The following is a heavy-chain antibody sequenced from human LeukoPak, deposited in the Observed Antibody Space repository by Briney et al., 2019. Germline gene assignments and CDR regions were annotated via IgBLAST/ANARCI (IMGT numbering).Heavy chain of an antibody. J-gene: IGHJ6*04. Sequence: ASVKLSCKASGGTFSSYAISWVRQAPGQGLEWMGGIIPIFGTANYAQKFQGRVTITADKSTSTAYMELSSLRSEDTAVCYCAYYYGSGTYYYYGMDVWGKGTTVTVSS. D-gene: IGHD3-10*01. CDR2: IIPIFGTA. CDR1: GGTFSSYA. CDR3: AYYYGSGTYYYYGMDV. V-gene: IGHV1-69*06.